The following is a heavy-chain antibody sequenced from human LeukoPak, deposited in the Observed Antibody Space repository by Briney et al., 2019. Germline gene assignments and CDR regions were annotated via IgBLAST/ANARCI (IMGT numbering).Heavy chain of an antibody. D-gene: IGHD3-9*01. J-gene: IGHJ4*02. V-gene: IGHV3-66*01. CDR1: GFTFSSYE. CDR3: ARDLNDILTGYYTDY. CDR2: IYSGGST. Sequence: GGSLRLSCAASGFTFSSYETNWVRQAPGKGPEWVSVIYSGGSTYYADSVKGRFTISRDNSKNTLYLQMNSLRAEDTAVYYCARDLNDILTGYYTDYWGQGTLVTVSS.